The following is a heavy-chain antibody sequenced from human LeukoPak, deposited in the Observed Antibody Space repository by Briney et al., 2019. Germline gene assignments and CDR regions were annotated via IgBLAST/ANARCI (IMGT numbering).Heavy chain of an antibody. J-gene: IGHJ4*02. Sequence: GGSLRLSCAASGFTFSSYAMSWVRQAPGKGLEWVSAISGSGGSTYYADSVKGRFTISRDNSKNTLYLQMNSLRAEDTAVYYCANPGRRYSSSWYYFDYWGQGTLVTVSS. CDR2: ISGSGGST. D-gene: IGHD6-13*01. CDR1: GFTFSSYA. CDR3: ANPGRRYSSSWYYFDY. V-gene: IGHV3-23*01.